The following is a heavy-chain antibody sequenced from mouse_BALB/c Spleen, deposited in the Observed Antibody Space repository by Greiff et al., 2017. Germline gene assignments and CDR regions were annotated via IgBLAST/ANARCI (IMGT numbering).Heavy chain of an antibody. CDR3: TGQLGLLFAY. CDR2: IDPETGGT. CDR1: GYTFTDYE. J-gene: IGHJ3*01. Sequence: VQLQQSGAELVRPGASVTLSCKASGYTFTDYEMHWVKQTPVHGLEWIGAIDPETGGTAYNQKFKGKATLTADKSSSTAYMELRSLTSEDSAVYYCTGQLGLLFAYWGQGTLVTVSA. D-gene: IGHD3-1*01. V-gene: IGHV1-15*01.